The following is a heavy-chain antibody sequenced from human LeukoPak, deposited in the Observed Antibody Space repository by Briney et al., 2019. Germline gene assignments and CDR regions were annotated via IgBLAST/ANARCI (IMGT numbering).Heavy chain of an antibody. D-gene: IGHD5-12*01. CDR2: IYYTGHT. J-gene: IGHJ6*03. Sequence: SQTLSLTCTVSGASLSSGAYYWTWIRQHPEKGLEWIGYIYYTGHTYYNPSLQSRLTMSVDASKNQFSLKISSVTAADTAVYYCAGEGRGYGFMDVWGEGTTVSVSS. V-gene: IGHV4-31*03. CDR3: AGEGRGYGFMDV. CDR1: GASLSSGAYY.